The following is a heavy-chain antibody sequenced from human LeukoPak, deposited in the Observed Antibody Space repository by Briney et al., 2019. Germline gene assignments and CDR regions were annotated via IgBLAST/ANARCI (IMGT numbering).Heavy chain of an antibody. CDR2: IIPIFGTA. J-gene: IGHJ5*02. CDR3: ASYAGSARTANNWFDP. D-gene: IGHD6-6*01. Sequence: GSSVKVSCKASGCTFSSYAISWVRQAPGQGLEWMGGIIPIFGTANYAQKFQGRVTITTDESTSTAYMELSSLRSEDTAVYYCASYAGSARTANNWFDPWGQGTLVTVSS. CDR1: GCTFSSYA. V-gene: IGHV1-69*05.